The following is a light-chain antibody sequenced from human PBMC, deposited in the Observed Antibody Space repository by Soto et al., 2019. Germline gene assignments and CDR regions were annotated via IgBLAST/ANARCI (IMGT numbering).Light chain of an antibody. J-gene: IGLJ1*01. CDR3: QVRDSSTDHYV. Sequence: SYELTQPPSVSVAPGQTARITCGGKNIGSKSVHWYQQKPGQAPVLVVYDDSDRPSGIPERISGSNSGNTATLTISRVEAGDEADYFCQVRDSSTDHYVFGTGTKLTVL. CDR2: DDS. V-gene: IGLV3-21*02. CDR1: NIGSKS.